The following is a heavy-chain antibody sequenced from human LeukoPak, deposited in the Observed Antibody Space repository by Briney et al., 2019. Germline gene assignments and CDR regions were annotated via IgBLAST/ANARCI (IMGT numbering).Heavy chain of an antibody. D-gene: IGHD6-13*01. J-gene: IGHJ4*02. CDR1: GGSLSGYY. CDR3: ARQYSSSWYEDY. V-gene: IGHV4-34*01. CDR2: INHSGST. Sequence: SETLSLTCALSGGSLSGYYCSWIRHPPGKGLEWIGEINHSGSTNYNPCLKSRVTISVDTSKNQFSLKLSSVTAADTAVYCCARQYSSSWYEDYWGQGTLVTVSS.